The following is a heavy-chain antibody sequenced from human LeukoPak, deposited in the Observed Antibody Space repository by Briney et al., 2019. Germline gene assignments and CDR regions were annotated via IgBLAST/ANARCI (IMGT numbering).Heavy chain of an antibody. V-gene: IGHV3-53*01. CDR2: IYAGGST. D-gene: IGHD6-25*01. Sequence: GGALRLSCAASGFTVSSSYMNWVRQAPGKGLEWVSIIYAGGSTYYAGSVAGRFTISRDNSKNTLYLQMNSLRAEDTAVYCCAREEEAVKAFGPWGQGNLVTVSS. J-gene: IGHJ5*02. CDR1: GFTVSSSY. CDR3: AREEEAVKAFGP.